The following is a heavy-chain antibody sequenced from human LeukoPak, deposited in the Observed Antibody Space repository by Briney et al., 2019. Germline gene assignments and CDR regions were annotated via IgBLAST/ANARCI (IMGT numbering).Heavy chain of an antibody. Sequence: GGSLRLSCAVSGFTLSEHAMSWVRQAPGEGLEWVSGIIDVGDTYYADSVKGRFTISRDSSKNTLYLQMNSLRAEDTATYYCVKDYCRGGNCPLPFFDSWGQGTLVTVSS. D-gene: IGHD2-15*01. J-gene: IGHJ4*02. V-gene: IGHV3-23*01. CDR2: IIDVGDT. CDR3: VKDYCRGGNCPLPFFDS. CDR1: GFTLSEHA.